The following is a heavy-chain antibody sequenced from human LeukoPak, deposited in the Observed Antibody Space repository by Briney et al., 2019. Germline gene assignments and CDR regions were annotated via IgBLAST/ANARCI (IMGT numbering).Heavy chain of an antibody. D-gene: IGHD3-10*01. CDR3: ARDYGSGKDAFDI. Sequence: ASVKVSCKASGYTFTGYYMHWVRQAPGQGLEWMGWINPNSGGTNYAQKFQGWVTMTRDTSISTAYMELSRLRSDDTAVYYCARDYGSGKDAFDIWGQGTMVTVSS. CDR1: GYTFTGYY. V-gene: IGHV1-2*04. J-gene: IGHJ3*02. CDR2: INPNSGGT.